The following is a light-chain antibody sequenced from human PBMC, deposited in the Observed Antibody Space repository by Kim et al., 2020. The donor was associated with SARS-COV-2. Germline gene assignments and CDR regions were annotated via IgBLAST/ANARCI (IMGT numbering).Light chain of an antibody. CDR1: QSVSSN. CDR2: GAS. V-gene: IGKV3-15*01. Sequence: VSPGERATRSCRASQSVSSNLVWYQQRPGQAPRLLIYGASTRATGIPARFSGSGAGTEFTLTISSLQSEDFVVYYCQQYDSWPRTFGQGTKVDIK. J-gene: IGKJ1*01. CDR3: QQYDSWPRT.